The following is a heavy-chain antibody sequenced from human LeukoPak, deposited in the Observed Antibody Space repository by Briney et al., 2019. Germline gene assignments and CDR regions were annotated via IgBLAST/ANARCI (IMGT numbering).Heavy chain of an antibody. J-gene: IGHJ5*02. CDR2: ISAYNGNT. V-gene: IGHV1-18*01. CDR1: GYTFTSYG. CDR3: ARGPYYDFWSGYYKMGWFDP. D-gene: IGHD3-3*01. Sequence: ASVKVSCKASGYTFTSYGISWVRQAPGQGLEWMGWISAYNGNTNYAQKLQGRVTMATDTSTSTAYMELRSLRSDDTAVYYCARGPYYDFWSGYYKMGWFDPWGQGTLVTVSS.